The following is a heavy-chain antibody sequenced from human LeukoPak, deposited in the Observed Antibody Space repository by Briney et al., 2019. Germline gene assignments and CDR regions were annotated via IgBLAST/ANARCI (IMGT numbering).Heavy chain of an antibody. J-gene: IGHJ5*02. CDR2: INQDGSQI. CDR1: GFTFSRSW. V-gene: IGHV3-7*03. D-gene: IGHD1-7*01. CDR3: AKLPELSWFDP. Sequence: PGGSLRLSCAASGFTFSRSWMSWVRQAPGRGLEWVASINQDGSQIHYVDSVKGRFTISRDNSKNTLYLQMNSLRAEDTAVYYCAKLPELSWFDPWGQGTLVTVSS.